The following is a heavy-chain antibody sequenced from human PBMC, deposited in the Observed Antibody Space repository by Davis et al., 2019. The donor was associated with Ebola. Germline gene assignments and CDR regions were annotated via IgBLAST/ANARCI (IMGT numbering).Heavy chain of an antibody. CDR2: INHSGST. J-gene: IGHJ4*02. CDR3: ARGPTTSGLDY. CDR1: GGSFSGYY. Sequence: MPSETLSLTCAVYGGSFSGYYWSWIRQPPGKGLEWIGEINHSGSTNYNPSLKSRVTISVDTSKNQFSLKLSSVTAADTAVYYCARGPTTSGLDYWGQGTLVTVSS. V-gene: IGHV4-34*01. D-gene: IGHD1-7*01.